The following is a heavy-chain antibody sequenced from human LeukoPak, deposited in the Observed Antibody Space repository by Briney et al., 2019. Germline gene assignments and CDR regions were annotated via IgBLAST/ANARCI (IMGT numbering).Heavy chain of an antibody. CDR2: INPGDSDT. CDR3: ARPRTLVRGVIGYYFDY. CDR1: GYTFTSYW. D-gene: IGHD3-10*01. V-gene: IGHV5-51*01. Sequence: EDSLKISCKGSGYTFTSYWIGWVRQMPGKGLEWMGIINPGDSDTRYSPSFQGQVTISADRSINTAYLHWSSLQASDTAIYYCARPRTLVRGVIGYYFDYWGQGTLVTVSS. J-gene: IGHJ4*02.